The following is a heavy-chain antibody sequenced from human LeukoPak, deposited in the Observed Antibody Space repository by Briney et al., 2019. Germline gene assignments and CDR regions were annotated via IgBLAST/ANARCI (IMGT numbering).Heavy chain of an antibody. V-gene: IGHV4-61*02. CDR2: IYTSGST. CDR1: GGSISSGSYY. CDR3: ARAGGPHRSFDI. D-gene: IGHD3-16*01. J-gene: IGHJ3*02. Sequence: SETLSLTCTVSGGSISSGSYYWSWIRQPAGKGLEWIGRIYTSGSTNYNPSLKSRVTISVDTSKNQFSLKLSSVTAADTAVYYCARAGGPHRSFDIWGQGTMVTVSS.